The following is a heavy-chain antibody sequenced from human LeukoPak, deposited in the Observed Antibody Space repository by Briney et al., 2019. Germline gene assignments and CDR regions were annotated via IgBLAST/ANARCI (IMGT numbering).Heavy chain of an antibody. Sequence: PGRSLRLSCAASGFSFSAYGVHWVRQAPGNGLEWVAVIWYDGSSKDYADSVKGRFTLSRDNSKNTLYLQMNSLTVEDTAVYYCARSQSSSLIDYWGQGTLVTVSS. V-gene: IGHV3-33*01. D-gene: IGHD6-13*01. CDR1: GFSFSAYG. CDR2: IWYDGSSK. J-gene: IGHJ4*02. CDR3: ARSQSSSLIDY.